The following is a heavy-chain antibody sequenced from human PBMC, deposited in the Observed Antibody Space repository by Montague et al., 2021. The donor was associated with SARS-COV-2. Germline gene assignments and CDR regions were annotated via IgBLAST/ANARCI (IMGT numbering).Heavy chain of an antibody. CDR1: GGSISNSHYY. V-gene: IGHV4-39*01. J-gene: IGHJ3*02. CDR2: IYFNGHS. Sequence: SETLSLTCTVSGGSISNSHYYCAWIRQPPGKGLEWIGCIYFNGHSYYNPSLKNRASIPFDTSKNQYYLKLNSVAAADTAVYYCARQPPYQTGAIDIWGQGTTVTVSS. D-gene: IGHD2-2*01. CDR3: ARQPPYQTGAIDI.